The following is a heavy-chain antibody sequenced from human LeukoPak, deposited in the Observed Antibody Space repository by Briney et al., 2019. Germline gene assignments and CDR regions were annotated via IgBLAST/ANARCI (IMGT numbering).Heavy chain of an antibody. CDR3: ARVDV. CDR2: ISGSGST. J-gene: IGHJ6*04. V-gene: IGHV3-23*01. CDR1: GVTFSSYA. Sequence: GGSLRLSCAVSGVTFSSYAMSWVRQAPGKGLEWVSTISGSGSTYYADSVKGRVTISRDNSKNTLYLQMNSLRAEDTAVYYCARVDVWGKGTTVTVSS.